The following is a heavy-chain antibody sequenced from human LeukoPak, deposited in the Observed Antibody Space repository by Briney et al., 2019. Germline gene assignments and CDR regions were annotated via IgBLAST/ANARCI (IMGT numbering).Heavy chain of an antibody. CDR3: ARSTRRDSEIALAEYFQH. D-gene: IGHD1-26*01. V-gene: IGHV3-21*04. Sequence: GGSLRLSCAASGFSLSMHIINWVRQAPGKGLEWVSSISRSSSYIYYADSVKGRFTISRDNAKNSLYLQMNSLRAEDTAVYYCARSTRRDSEIALAEYFQHWGQGTLVTVSS. CDR1: GFSLSMHI. J-gene: IGHJ1*01. CDR2: ISRSSSYI.